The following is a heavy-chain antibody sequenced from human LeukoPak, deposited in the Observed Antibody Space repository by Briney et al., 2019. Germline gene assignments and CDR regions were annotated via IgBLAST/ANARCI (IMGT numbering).Heavy chain of an antibody. CDR3: ARLGGSGSYMVY. D-gene: IGHD3-10*01. J-gene: IGHJ4*02. Sequence: PAETLSLTCHLPGGSFISYYCSWIRQPPGKGRQWIADIDKSGSTNYNPSLKSRDTVSADPSKNQLSLKLSSVTASDPPVYYCARLGGSGSYMVYWGQGTLVTVSS. V-gene: IGHV4-59*08. CDR2: IDKSGST. CDR1: GGSFISYY.